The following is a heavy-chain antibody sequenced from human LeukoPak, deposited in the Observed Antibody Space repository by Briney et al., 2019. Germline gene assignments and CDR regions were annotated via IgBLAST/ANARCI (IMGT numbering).Heavy chain of an antibody. V-gene: IGHV3-21*04. J-gene: IGHJ3*02. CDR1: GFTFSSYS. CDR2: ISSISSYI. CDR3: ARGESFAFAN. Sequence: GGSLRLSCAASGFTFSSYSMNWVRQAPGKGLEWVSSISSISSYIYYADSVKGRFTISRDNAKNSLYLQMNSLRAEDTAVYYCARGESFAFANWGQGTMVTVSS. D-gene: IGHD2-21*01.